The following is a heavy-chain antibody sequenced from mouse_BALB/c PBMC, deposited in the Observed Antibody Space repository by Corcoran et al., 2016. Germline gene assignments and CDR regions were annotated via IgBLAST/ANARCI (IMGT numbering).Heavy chain of an antibody. D-gene: IGHD4-1*01. Sequence: EVQLQQYGAELVKPGASVKLSCTASGFNIKDTYRHGVKQRPEQGLEWIGRIDPANGDTKYDPKFQGKATITADTSSNTAYLQLSSMTSEDTAVYYCARSGTGVAYWGQGTLVTVSA. CDR3: ARSGTGVAY. CDR2: IDPANGDT. V-gene: IGHV14-3*02. J-gene: IGHJ3*01. CDR1: GFNIKDTY.